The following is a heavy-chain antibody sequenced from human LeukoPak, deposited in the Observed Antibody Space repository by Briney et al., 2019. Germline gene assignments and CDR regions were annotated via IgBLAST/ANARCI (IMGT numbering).Heavy chain of an antibody. CDR1: GCTFTGYY. CDR2: INPNSGGT. V-gene: IGHV1-2*02. D-gene: IGHD4-17*01. CDR3: ARVAYGDYVENWFDP. J-gene: IGHJ5*02. Sequence: ASVKVSCKASGCTFTGYYMHWVRQAPGQGLEWMGWINPNSGGTNYAQKFQGRVTMTRDTSISTAYMELSRLRSDDTAVYYCARVAYGDYVENWFDPWGQGTLVTVSS.